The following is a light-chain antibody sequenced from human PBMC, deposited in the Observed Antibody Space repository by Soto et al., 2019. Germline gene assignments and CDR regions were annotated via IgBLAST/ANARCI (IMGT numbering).Light chain of an antibody. V-gene: IGLV2-14*01. CDR3: SSYTSSSPLVV. CDR1: SSDVGGYNY. Sequence: QSALTQPASVSGSPGQSITISCTGTSSDVGGYNYVSWYQQHPGKAPKLMIDDVSNRPSGVSNRFSGPKSGNTASLPSSGLQAEDEADYYCSSYTSSSPLVVFGGGTKLTVL. J-gene: IGLJ2*01. CDR2: DVS.